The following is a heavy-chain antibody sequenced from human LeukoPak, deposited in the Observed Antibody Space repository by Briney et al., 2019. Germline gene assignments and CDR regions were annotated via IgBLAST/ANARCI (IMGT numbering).Heavy chain of an antibody. V-gene: IGHV3-33*01. CDR3: ARDCSGGSCYLDY. D-gene: IGHD2-15*01. J-gene: IGHJ4*02. CDR1: GFTFSSYG. Sequence: PGGSLRLSCAASGFTFSSYGMHWVRQAPGKGPEWVAVIWYDGSNKYYADSVKGRFTISRDNSKNTLYLQMNSLRAEDTAVYYCARDCSGGSCYLDYWGQGTLVTVSS. CDR2: IWYDGSNK.